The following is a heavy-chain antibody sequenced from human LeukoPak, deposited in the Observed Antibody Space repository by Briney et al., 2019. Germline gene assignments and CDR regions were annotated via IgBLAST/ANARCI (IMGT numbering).Heavy chain of an antibody. V-gene: IGHV3-23*01. CDR2: ISGSGGST. J-gene: IGHJ4*02. CDR3: AKDVASGTYYDY. Sequence: GGSLRLSCAASGFTFSGYAMSWVRQAPGKGLEWVSAISGSGGSTYYADSVKGRFTISRDNSKNTLYLQMNSLRAEDTAVYYCAKDVASGTYYDYWGQGTLVTVSS. CDR1: GFTFSGYA. D-gene: IGHD1-26*01.